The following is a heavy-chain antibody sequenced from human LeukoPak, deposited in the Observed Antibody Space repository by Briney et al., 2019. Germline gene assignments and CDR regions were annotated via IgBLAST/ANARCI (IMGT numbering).Heavy chain of an antibody. CDR3: ARGLFNYGAFDI. CDR2: IYTSGST. V-gene: IGHV4-4*07. Sequence: SETLSLTCTVSGGSISSYYWSWIRQPAGKGLEWIGRIYTSGSTNYNPSLKSRVTMSVDTSKNQFSLKLSSVTAADTAVYYCARGLFNYGAFDIWGQETMVTVSS. CDR1: GGSISSYY. J-gene: IGHJ3*02. D-gene: IGHD4-17*01.